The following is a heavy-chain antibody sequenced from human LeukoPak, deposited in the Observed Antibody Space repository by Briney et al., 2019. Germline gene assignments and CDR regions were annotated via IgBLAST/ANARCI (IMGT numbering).Heavy chain of an antibody. CDR2: IYHSGST. CDR1: GGSFSAYY. V-gene: IGHV4-34*01. D-gene: IGHD4-17*01. Sequence: SETLSLTCAVYGGSFSAYYWSWIRQPPGRGLEWIGEIYHSGSTNYNPSLKSRVTISVDTSKNQFSLKLSAVTAADTAVYYCARAPQSDYGTHWYFDLWGRGTLVTVYS. CDR3: ARAPQSDYGTHWYFDL. J-gene: IGHJ2*01.